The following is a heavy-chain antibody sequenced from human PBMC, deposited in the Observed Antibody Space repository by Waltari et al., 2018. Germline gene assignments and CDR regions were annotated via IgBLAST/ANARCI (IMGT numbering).Heavy chain of an antibody. Sequence: QLLLQESGPGLVTPSETLSLTCTVSGGSINRSSYYWGWVRQSPGKGPEWLGSMYYSGTTYYTPTLESRLTISGDTSKNQFSLRLSSVTAADTAVYYCARHWKRNGYRFDPWGQGTRVTVSS. J-gene: IGHJ5*02. V-gene: IGHV4-39*01. D-gene: IGHD5-12*01. CDR1: GGSINRSSYY. CDR2: MYYSGTT. CDR3: ARHWKRNGYRFDP.